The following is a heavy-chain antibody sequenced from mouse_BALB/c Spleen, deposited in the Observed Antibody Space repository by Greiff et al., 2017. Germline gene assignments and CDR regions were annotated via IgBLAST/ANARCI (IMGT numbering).Heavy chain of an antibody. CDR2: ISSGGST. CDR3: ARVPYDYDGYYAMDY. D-gene: IGHD2-4*01. Sequence: EVKLMESGGGLVKPGGSLKLSCAASGFTFSSYAMSWVRQTPEKRLEWVASISSGGSTYYPDSVKGRFTISRDNARNILYLQMSSLRSEDTAMYYCARVPYDYDGYYAMDYWGQGTSVTVSS. CDR1: GFTFSSYA. V-gene: IGHV5-6-5*01. J-gene: IGHJ4*01.